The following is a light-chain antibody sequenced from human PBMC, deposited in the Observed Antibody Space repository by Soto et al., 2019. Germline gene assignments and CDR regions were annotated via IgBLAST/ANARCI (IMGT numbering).Light chain of an antibody. CDR3: QQRSNWPPGALT. CDR1: QSVSSY. J-gene: IGKJ4*01. CDR2: DAS. V-gene: IGKV3-11*01. Sequence: EIVLTQSPATLSLSPGERATLSCRASQSVSSYLAWYQQKPGQAPRLLIYDASNRATGIPARFSGSGSGTDFTLTISSPEPEDFAVYYCQQRSNWPPGALTFGGGTKVEIK.